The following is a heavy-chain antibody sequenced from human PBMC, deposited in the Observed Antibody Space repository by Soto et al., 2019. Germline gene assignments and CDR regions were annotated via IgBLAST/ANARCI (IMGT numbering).Heavy chain of an antibody. D-gene: IGHD3-22*01. Sequence: SETLSLTCTVSGGSVSSSYWSWVRQPAGKGLEWIGRIHTRGIINYNPSLTGRVTMSVDTSKNQVFLRLSSVTAADTGVYYCARGHSSRSGYHEVAWGQGRLVTVSS. CDR1: GGSVSSSY. V-gene: IGHV4-4*07. CDR2: IHTRGII. CDR3: ARGHSSRSGYHEVA. J-gene: IGHJ1*01.